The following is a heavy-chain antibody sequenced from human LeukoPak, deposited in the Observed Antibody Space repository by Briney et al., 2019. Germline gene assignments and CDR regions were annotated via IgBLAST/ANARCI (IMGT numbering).Heavy chain of an antibody. J-gene: IGHJ3*02. CDR2: ISYDGSNK. CDR1: GFTFSSYG. V-gene: IGHV3-30*18. CDR3: AKDFPYAFDI. Sequence: PGGSLRLSCAASGFTFSSYGMHWVRQAPGKGLEWVAVISYDGSNKYYADSVKGRFTISRDNSKNTLYLQMNSLRAEDTAVYYCAKDFPYAFDIWGQGTMVTVSS.